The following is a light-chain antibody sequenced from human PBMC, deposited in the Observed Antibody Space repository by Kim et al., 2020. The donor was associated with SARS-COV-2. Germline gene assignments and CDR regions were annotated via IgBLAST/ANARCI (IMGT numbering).Light chain of an antibody. CDR1: QSVSSN. Sequence: SVSPGERATLSCRASQSVSSNLAWYQQKPGQAPRLLIYGASTRATGIPARFSGSGSGTEFTLTISSLQSEDFAVYYCQQYNNWPPMYTFGQGTKLEI. J-gene: IGKJ2*01. CDR2: GAS. CDR3: QQYNNWPPMYT. V-gene: IGKV3-15*01.